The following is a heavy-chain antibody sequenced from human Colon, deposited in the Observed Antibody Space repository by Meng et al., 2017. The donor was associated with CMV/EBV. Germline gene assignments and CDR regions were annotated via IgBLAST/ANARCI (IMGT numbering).Heavy chain of an antibody. V-gene: IGHV1-18*01. CDR3: VRESQSGSYIYLQH. CDR2: ISAYTGDT. Sequence: VQLVQSGAEVKKPGASVKVSCKASGYTFTNYGISWVRQAPGQGLEWMGWISAYTGDTYYAQKFQGRVTMTTDTSTSTAYMELRSLRSDDTAVYYCVRESQSGSYIYLQHWDQGTLVTVSS. J-gene: IGHJ1*01. D-gene: IGHD1-26*01. CDR1: GYTFTNYG.